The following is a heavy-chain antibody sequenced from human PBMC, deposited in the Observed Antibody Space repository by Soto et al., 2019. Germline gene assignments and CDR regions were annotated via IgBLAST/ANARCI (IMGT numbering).Heavy chain of an antibody. V-gene: IGHV3-23*01. CDR2: VSGSADST. Sequence: LRLSCAASGFTFNTYAMNWVRQAPGKRLEWVSTVSGSADSTYYADSVKGRFTISRDNSKNTLHLQMNSLRAEDTAVYYCAKGSTGDCSSTSCLYYFDFWGQGTLVTVSS. J-gene: IGHJ4*02. CDR3: AKGSTGDCSSTSCLYYFDF. CDR1: GFTFNTYA. D-gene: IGHD2-2*01.